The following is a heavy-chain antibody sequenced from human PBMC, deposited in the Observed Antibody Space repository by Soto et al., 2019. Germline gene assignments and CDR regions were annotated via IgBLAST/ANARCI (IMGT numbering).Heavy chain of an antibody. CDR1: GFTVGSHA. CDR2: ISGSGDGT. V-gene: IGHV3-23*01. J-gene: IGHJ6*02. CDR3: TRSRRSILMVYGFGGMDV. D-gene: IGHD2-8*01. Sequence: VQLLESGGGVVQRGGSLRLSCAASGFTVGSHAMSWVRQAPGKGLEWVSSISGSGDGTYYGDSGKGRFTISRDSSSSTLYLQMDNLRGEDTAVYFCTRSRRSILMVYGFGGMDVWGQGTTVTVSS.